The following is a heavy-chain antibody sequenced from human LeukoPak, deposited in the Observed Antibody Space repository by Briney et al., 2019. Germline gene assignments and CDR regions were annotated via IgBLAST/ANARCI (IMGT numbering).Heavy chain of an antibody. CDR3: ARDRDYDSSGYYNYYYYMDV. Sequence: GGSLRLSCAASGFTFSHYGMHWVRQAPGKGLEWVSVISYDGGEKYYADSARGRFTISRDNSKNTLYLQVDSLRAEDTAVYYCARDRDYDSSGYYNYYYYMDVWGKGTTVTVSS. V-gene: IGHV3-30*03. CDR1: GFTFSHYG. D-gene: IGHD3-22*01. CDR2: ISYDGGEK. J-gene: IGHJ6*03.